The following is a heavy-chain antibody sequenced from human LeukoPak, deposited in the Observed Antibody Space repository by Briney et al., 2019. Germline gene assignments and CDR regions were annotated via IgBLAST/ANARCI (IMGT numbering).Heavy chain of an antibody. J-gene: IGHJ4*02. D-gene: IGHD4-17*01. CDR3: AAVSVDYGDSSFDF. CDR2: IKSKTDGGTT. CDR1: GFTFSNAW. Sequence: KSGGSLRLSCAASGFTFSNAWMSWVRQAPGKGLEWVGRIKSKTDGGTTDYAEPVKCRFTISRDDSKKTLYLQMNSLKTEDTALYYCAAVSVDYGDSSFDFWGQGTLVTVSS. V-gene: IGHV3-15*01.